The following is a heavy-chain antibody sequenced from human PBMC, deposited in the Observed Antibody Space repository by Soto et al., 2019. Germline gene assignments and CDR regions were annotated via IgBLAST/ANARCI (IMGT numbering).Heavy chain of an antibody. V-gene: IGHV1-3*05. CDR1: GYTFTNYA. J-gene: IGHJ4*02. D-gene: IGHD5-12*01. CDR2: INAGNGNT. Sequence: QVQLVQSGAEEKKPGASVKVSCKASGYTFTNYAMHWVRQAPGQRLEWMGWINAGNGNTKYSQKFQGRVTITRDTSXXXXXXEXXSLRSEXTAXYYCARVSGYYLPDYWGQGTLVTVSS. CDR3: ARVSGYYLPDY.